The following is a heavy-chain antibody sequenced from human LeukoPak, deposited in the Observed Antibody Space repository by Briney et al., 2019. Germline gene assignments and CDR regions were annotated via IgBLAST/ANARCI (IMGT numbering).Heavy chain of an antibody. V-gene: IGHV1-3*01. Sequence: GASVKGSCKASGYTFTSYAMHWVRQAPGQRLEWMGWINAGNGNTKYSQKFQGRVTITRDTSASTAYMELSSLRSEDTAVYYCARAEVLLWFGESGGNDYWGQGTLVTVSS. CDR2: INAGNGNT. CDR3: ARAEVLLWFGESGGNDY. D-gene: IGHD3-10*01. J-gene: IGHJ4*02. CDR1: GYTFTSYA.